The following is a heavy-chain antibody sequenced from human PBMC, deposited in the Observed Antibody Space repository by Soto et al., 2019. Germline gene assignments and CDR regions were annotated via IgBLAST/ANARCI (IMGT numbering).Heavy chain of an antibody. V-gene: IGHV1-18*01. D-gene: IGHD6-13*01. CDR1: GYTFTSYG. CDR3: AGRSGYSSSWYVFDY. CDR2: ISAYNGNT. J-gene: IGHJ4*02. Sequence: GASVKVSCKASGYTFTSYGISWVRQAPGQGLEWMGWISAYNGNTNYAQKLQGRVTMTTDTSTSTAYMELRSLRSDDTAVYYCAGRSGYSSSWYVFDYWGQGTLVTVSS.